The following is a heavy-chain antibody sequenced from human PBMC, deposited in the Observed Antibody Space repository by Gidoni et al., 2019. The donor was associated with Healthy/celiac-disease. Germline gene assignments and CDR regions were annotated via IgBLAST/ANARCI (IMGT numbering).Heavy chain of an antibody. Sequence: QVQLQESGPGLVKPSETLSLTCTVPGGSISSYYWSWIRQPPGKGLEWIGYIYYSGSTNYNPSLKSRVTISVDTSKNQFSLKLSSVTAADTAVYYCARDGGRFDPWGQGTLVTVSS. D-gene: IGHD3-3*01. CDR1: GGSISSYY. CDR3: ARDGGRFDP. CDR2: IYYSGST. J-gene: IGHJ5*02. V-gene: IGHV4-59*01.